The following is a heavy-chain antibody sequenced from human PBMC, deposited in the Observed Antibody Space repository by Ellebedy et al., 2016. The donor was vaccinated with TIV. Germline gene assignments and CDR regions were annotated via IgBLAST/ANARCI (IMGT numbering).Heavy chain of an antibody. Sequence: AASVKVSCKASGYTFTSYGISWVRQAPGQGLEWMGWINPNSGSTTYTQKLQGRVTMTRDTSTRTVYMELSSLRSEDTAVYYCARSRSSGWLHTPDYWGQGTLVTVSS. V-gene: IGHV1-18*01. J-gene: IGHJ4*02. CDR2: INPNSGST. D-gene: IGHD6-19*01. CDR1: GYTFTSYG. CDR3: ARSRSSGWLHTPDY.